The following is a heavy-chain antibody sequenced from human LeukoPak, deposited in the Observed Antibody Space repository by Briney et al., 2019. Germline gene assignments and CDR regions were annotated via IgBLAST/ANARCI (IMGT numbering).Heavy chain of an antibody. CDR2: ISGSGGST. V-gene: IGHV3-23*01. J-gene: IGHJ4*02. D-gene: IGHD5-18*01. Sequence: GGSLRLSCAASGFTFSSYAMSWVRQAPGKGLEWVSAISGSGGSTYYADSVKGRFTISRDNSKNTLYLQMNSLRAEDTAVYYCAKGLRGYSYGYIDYWGQGTLVTVSS. CDR3: AKGLRGYSYGYIDY. CDR1: GFTFSSYA.